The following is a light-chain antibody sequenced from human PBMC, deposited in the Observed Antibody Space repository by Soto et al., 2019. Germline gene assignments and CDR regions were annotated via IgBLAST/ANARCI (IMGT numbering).Light chain of an antibody. Sequence: DIQMTQSPSTLSGSVGDRVTITCRASQTISSWLAWYQQKPGKAPKLLIYKASTLKSGVPSRFSGSGSGTEFTLTISSLQPHDFATYYCQHYNSYSMAFGQGTKVELK. J-gene: IGKJ1*01. V-gene: IGKV1-5*03. CDR1: QTISSW. CDR2: KAS. CDR3: QHYNSYSMA.